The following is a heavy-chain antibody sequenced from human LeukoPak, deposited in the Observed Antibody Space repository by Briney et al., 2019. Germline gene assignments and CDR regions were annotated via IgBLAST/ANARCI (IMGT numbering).Heavy chain of an antibody. D-gene: IGHD3-10*01. CDR1: GGSFSGYY. V-gene: IGHV4-34*01. CDR2: INHSGST. CDR3: ARGLTMWFGEPVYFDY. J-gene: IGHJ4*02. Sequence: SETLSLTCAVYGGSFSGYYWSWIRQPPGKGLEWIGEINHSGSTNYNPSLKSRVTISVDTSKNQFSLKLSSVTAADTAVYYCARGLTMWFGEPVYFDYWGQGTLVTVSS.